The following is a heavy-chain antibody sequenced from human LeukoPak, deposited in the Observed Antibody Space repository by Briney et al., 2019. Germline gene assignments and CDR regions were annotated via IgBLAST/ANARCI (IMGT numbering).Heavy chain of an antibody. V-gene: IGHV2-5*02. Sequence: SGPTLVNPTQTLTLTCAFSGFSLNTVGVGVSWIRQPPGKTLEWLALIYWDDDKRYNPSLKRRLTITKDTSGNQVVLTLTNVDPVETPTYYCAHSPSMFRGVIANISFDHWGQGTLVAVSS. CDR3: AHSPSMFRGVIANISFDH. D-gene: IGHD3-10*01. J-gene: IGHJ4*02. CDR2: IYWDDDK. CDR1: GFSLNTVGVG.